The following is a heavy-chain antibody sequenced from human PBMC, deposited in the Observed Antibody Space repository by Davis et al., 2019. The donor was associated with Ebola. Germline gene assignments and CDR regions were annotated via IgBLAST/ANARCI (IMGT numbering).Heavy chain of an antibody. CDR3: ARGSLSCSGGTCYFDY. CDR1: GFTFSSYS. CDR2: ISSRSSYM. J-gene: IGHJ4*02. V-gene: IGHV3-21*01. D-gene: IGHD2-15*01. Sequence: GESLKISCAASGFTFSSYSMNWVRQAPGKGLEWVSSISSRSSYMYYADSVKGRFTISRDNAKNSLDLQMNSLRAEDTAVYYCARGSLSCSGGTCYFDYWGQGTLVTVPS.